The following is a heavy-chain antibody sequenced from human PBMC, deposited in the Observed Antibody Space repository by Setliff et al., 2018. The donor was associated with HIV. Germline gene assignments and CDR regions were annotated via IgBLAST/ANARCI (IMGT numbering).Heavy chain of an antibody. CDR1: GGSINTYY. D-gene: IGHD1-26*01. Sequence: KPSETLSLTCTVSGGSINTYYWSWIRQPAGKGLEWIGRFYTSGSTNYNPSLKSRVTISLDTSKNRFSLQLTSVTAADTAVYYCARHRDGGTYPLDYWGQGTLVTVSS. CDR3: ARHRDGGTYPLDY. J-gene: IGHJ4*02. CDR2: FYTSGST. V-gene: IGHV4-4*07.